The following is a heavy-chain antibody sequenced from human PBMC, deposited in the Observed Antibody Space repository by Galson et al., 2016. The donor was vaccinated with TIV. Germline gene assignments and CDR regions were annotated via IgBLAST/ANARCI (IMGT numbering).Heavy chain of an antibody. Sequence: SVKVSCKASGYTFRTYGFSWVRQAPGQGLEWLGWISSYNGDTNYAHNPRGRLTMTTDSSTTTASMELRSLRSDDTAVYFCARDRGSMTMILVVDYHYGMDVWGQGTTVTVSS. J-gene: IGHJ6*02. D-gene: IGHD3-22*01. CDR1: GYTFRTYG. CDR2: ISSYNGDT. CDR3: ARDRGSMTMILVVDYHYGMDV. V-gene: IGHV1-18*04.